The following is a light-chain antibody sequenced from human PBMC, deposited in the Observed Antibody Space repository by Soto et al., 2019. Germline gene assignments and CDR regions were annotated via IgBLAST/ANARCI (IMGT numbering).Light chain of an antibody. V-gene: IGLV4-60*03. Sequence: QLVLTQSSSASASLGSSVKLTCSLNSGHSDYTIAWHQQRPGRAPRFLMKLEGSGSYNRGSGVPDRFSGSSSGADRYLTISNLQSEDEAAYFCETWDRDTQVFGGGTKLTVL. CDR1: SGHSDYT. CDR3: ETWDRDTQV. CDR2: LEGSGSY. J-gene: IGLJ2*01.